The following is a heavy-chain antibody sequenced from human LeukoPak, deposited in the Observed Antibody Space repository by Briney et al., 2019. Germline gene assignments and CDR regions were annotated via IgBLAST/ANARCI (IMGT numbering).Heavy chain of an antibody. Sequence: GASVKVSCKASGYTFTSYAMHWVRQAPGQGLEWMGWINTNTGNPTYAQGFTERFVFSWDTSVNTAYLQINSLKPEDTAVYFCARDTYCSGGRCYSRVGYWGQGTVVTVSS. V-gene: IGHV7-4-1*02. CDR1: GYTFTSYA. D-gene: IGHD2-15*01. J-gene: IGHJ4*02. CDR3: ARDTYCSGGRCYSRVGY. CDR2: INTNTGNP.